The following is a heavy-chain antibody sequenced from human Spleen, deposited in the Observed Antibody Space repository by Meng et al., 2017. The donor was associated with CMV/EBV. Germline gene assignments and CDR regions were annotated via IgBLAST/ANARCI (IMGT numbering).Heavy chain of an antibody. Sequence: DYYMSWIRQAPGKGLEWVSYISSSGSTIYYADSVKGRFTISRDNAKNSLYLQMNSLRAEDTAVYYCARDSEPGIRFLEWLPHPYFDYWGQGTLVTVSS. CDR1: DYY. D-gene: IGHD3-3*01. CDR2: ISSSGSTI. J-gene: IGHJ4*02. CDR3: ARDSEPGIRFLEWLPHPYFDY. V-gene: IGHV3-11*01.